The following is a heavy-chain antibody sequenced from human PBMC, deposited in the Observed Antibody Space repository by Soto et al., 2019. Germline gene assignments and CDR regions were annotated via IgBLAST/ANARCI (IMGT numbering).Heavy chain of an antibody. V-gene: IGHV3-30-3*01. CDR1: GFTFSSYA. CDR2: ISYDGSNK. Sequence: QVQLVESGGGVVQLGRSLRLSCAASGFTFSSYAMHWVRQAPGKGLEWVAVISYDGSNKYYADSVKGRFTISRDNSKNTLYLQMNSLRAEATAVYYCARTGIPVAGTPYYFDYWGQGTLVTVSS. D-gene: IGHD6-19*01. J-gene: IGHJ4*02. CDR3: ARTGIPVAGTPYYFDY.